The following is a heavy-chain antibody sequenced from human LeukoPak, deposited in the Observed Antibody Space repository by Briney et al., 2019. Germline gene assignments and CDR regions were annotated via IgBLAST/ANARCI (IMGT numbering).Heavy chain of an antibody. D-gene: IGHD3-22*01. CDR2: IFYDGTIQ. J-gene: IGHJ4*02. CDR3: ARDPRGPAGYDSPARDTFDY. V-gene: IGHV3-30*03. CDR1: GFTFTHYA. Sequence: GRSLRLSYAASGFTFTHYAMHWVRQTPGKWLEWVAVIFYDGTIQYYSDSVRGRLIVSRDNPKNTLYLQMNSLRAEDTAVYYCARDPRGPAGYDSPARDTFDYWGQGTLVTVSS.